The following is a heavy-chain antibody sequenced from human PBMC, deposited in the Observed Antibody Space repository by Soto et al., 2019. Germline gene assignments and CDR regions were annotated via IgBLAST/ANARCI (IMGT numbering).Heavy chain of an antibody. CDR1: CASMADHY. Sequence: SQPLSLTWSVVCASMADHYWHWIRQAQGKGLEWIGFIYNSGRGSTGSNPSLSSRVTFSIETSKNQFSLKLDSVTAADTAVYYCAAPPRYWGQGTLVTSPQ. V-gene: IGHV4-59*11. J-gene: IGHJ4*02. CDR2: IYNSGRGST. D-gene: IGHD6-6*01. CDR3: AAPPRY.